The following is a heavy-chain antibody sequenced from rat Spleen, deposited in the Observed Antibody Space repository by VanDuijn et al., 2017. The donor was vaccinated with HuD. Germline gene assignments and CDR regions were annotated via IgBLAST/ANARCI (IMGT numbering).Heavy chain of an antibody. V-gene: IGHV3-1*01. D-gene: IGHD1-2*01. J-gene: IGHJ2*01. CDR3: AKAPPIAAIGFDY. CDR1: GYSITSNY. Sequence: EVQLQESGPGLVKPSQSLSLTCSVTGYSITSNYWGWIRKFPGNKMEWIGHISYSGSTSYNPSLKSRISITRDTSKNQFFLQLNSVTTEDTATYYCAKAPPIAAIGFDYWGQGVMVTVSS. CDR2: ISYSGST.